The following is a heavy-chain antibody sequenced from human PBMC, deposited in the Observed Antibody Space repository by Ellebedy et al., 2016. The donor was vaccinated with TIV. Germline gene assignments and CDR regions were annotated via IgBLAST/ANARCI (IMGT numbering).Heavy chain of an antibody. CDR2: ISTDGRTT. J-gene: IGHJ4*02. V-gene: IGHV3-74*01. D-gene: IGHD2-2*01. Sequence: GESLKISCGASGFIFKNFLMYWVRQAPGKGPEWVSRISTDGRTTNYADSVKGRFSVSRDNAKNMLYLQMNSLRVEDTAVYYCARDLVVPAAILDYWGQGTLVTVSS. CDR1: GFIFKNFL. CDR3: ARDLVVPAAILDY.